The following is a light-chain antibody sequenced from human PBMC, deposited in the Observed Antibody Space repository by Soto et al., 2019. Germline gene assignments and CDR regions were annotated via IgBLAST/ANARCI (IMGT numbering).Light chain of an antibody. Sequence: EIVLTPSPGTLSLSPGERATLSCRASQSVSSSYLAWYQQKPGQAPRLLIYGASSRATGISDRFSGSGSGTDFTLTISRLEPEDFAVYYCHQYGSSSWTFGQGTKVDIK. J-gene: IGKJ1*01. V-gene: IGKV3-20*01. CDR2: GAS. CDR1: QSVSSSY. CDR3: HQYGSSSWT.